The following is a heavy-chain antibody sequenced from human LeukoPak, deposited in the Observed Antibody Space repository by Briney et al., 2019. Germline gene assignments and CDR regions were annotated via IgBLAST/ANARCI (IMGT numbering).Heavy chain of an antibody. V-gene: IGHV3-23*01. CDR3: ARELGGSSTSCYGCPEWGSYFDY. CDR1: GFTFSSYG. Sequence: GGTLRLSCAASGFTFSSYGMSWVRQAPGKGLEWVSAISGSGGSTYYADSVKGRFTISRDNSKNTLYLQMNSLRAEDTAVYYCARELGGSSTSCYGCPEWGSYFDYWGQGTLVTVSS. D-gene: IGHD2-2*01. CDR2: ISGSGGST. J-gene: IGHJ4*02.